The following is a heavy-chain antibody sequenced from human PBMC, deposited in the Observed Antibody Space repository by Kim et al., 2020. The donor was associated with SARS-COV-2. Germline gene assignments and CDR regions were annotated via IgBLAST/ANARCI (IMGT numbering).Heavy chain of an antibody. J-gene: IGHJ6*02. CDR1: GISFSNHW. CDR3: ARNIAMYV. Sequence: GGSLRLSCAASGISFSNHWMTWVRQAPGRGPEWVANIEQHGSEKYYVGSVRGRFTISRDDATNSLYLQMNSLRAEDTAIYYCARNIAMYVWGQGTTVTVYS. CDR2: IEQHGSEK. D-gene: IGHD3-16*02. V-gene: IGHV3-7*03.